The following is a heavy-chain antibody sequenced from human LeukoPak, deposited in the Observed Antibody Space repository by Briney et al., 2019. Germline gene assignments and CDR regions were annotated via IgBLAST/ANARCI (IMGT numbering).Heavy chain of an antibody. Sequence: GGSLRLSCAASGFTFSSYGMHWVRQAPGKGLEWVAFIQHDGSNKYYADSVKGRFTISRDNSKNTLYLQMNSLRAEDTAVYYCARDPTSIVGALDAFDIWGQGTMVTVSS. CDR2: IQHDGSNK. V-gene: IGHV3-30*02. J-gene: IGHJ3*02. CDR1: GFTFSSYG. D-gene: IGHD1-26*01. CDR3: ARDPTSIVGALDAFDI.